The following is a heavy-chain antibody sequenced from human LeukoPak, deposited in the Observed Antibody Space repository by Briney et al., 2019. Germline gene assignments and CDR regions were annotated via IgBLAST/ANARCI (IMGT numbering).Heavy chain of an antibody. J-gene: IGHJ4*02. D-gene: IGHD1-26*01. CDR2: FDPEDGET. CDR3: ATGDSRGSYYFDY. Sequence: PGGSLRLSCTASGFTFINYSMNWVRQAPGKGLEWMGGFDPEDGETIYAQKFQGRVTMTEDTSTDTAYMELSSLRSEDTAVYYCATGDSRGSYYFDYWGQGTLVTVSS. V-gene: IGHV1-24*01. CDR1: GFTFINYS.